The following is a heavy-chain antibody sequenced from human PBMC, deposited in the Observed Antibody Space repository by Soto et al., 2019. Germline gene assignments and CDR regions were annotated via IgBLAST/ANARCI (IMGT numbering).Heavy chain of an antibody. V-gene: IGHV1-69*01. CDR2: IIPIFGTA. CDR3: ARELGYCSSTSCYSGNWFDP. Sequence: QVQLVQSGAEVKKPGSSVKVSCKASGGTFSSYAISWVRQAPGQGLEWMGGIIPIFGTANYAQKFQGRVTITADESTSTAYMELSSLGSEDTAVYYCARELGYCSSTSCYSGNWFDPWGQGTLVTVSS. D-gene: IGHD2-2*02. CDR1: GGTFSSYA. J-gene: IGHJ5*02.